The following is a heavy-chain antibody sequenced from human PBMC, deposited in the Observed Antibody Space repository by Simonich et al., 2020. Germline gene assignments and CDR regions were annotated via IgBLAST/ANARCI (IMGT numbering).Heavy chain of an antibody. D-gene: IGHD5-12*01. CDR1: GFTFSSYS. CDR3: ARDSSYYAFDI. V-gene: IGHV3-48*01. Sequence: EVQLVESGGGLVQPGGSLRLSCAASGFTFSSYSMNWVRQAPGKGLEWVSYSSSSSNTIYYADSVEGRCTISRDNAKNSLYLQMNSLRAEDTAVYYCARDSSYYAFDIWVQGTMVTVSS. CDR2: SSSSSNTI. J-gene: IGHJ3*02.